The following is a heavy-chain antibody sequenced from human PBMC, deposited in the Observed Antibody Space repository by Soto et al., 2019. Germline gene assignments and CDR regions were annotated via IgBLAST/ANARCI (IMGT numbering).Heavy chain of an antibody. J-gene: IGHJ3*02. CDR3: AKDLNQYCYDANDAFDI. CDR2: ISGSGGST. Sequence: SGGSLRLSCAASGFTFSSYAMSWVRQAPGKGLEWVSAISGSGGSTYYADSVKGRFTISRDNSKNTLYLQMNSLRAEDTAVYYCAKDLNQYCYDANDAFDIWGQGTMVTVSS. D-gene: IGHD3-22*01. CDR1: GFTFSSYA. V-gene: IGHV3-23*01.